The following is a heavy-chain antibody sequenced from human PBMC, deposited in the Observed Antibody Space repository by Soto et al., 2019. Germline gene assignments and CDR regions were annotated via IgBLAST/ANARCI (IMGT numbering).Heavy chain of an antibody. CDR3: GTSTKLALTIPVVYYYGMDV. CDR1: GYTLTELS. D-gene: IGHD2-2*02. Sequence: QVQLVQSGAEVKKPGASVKVSCKVFGYTLTELSMHWVRQAPGKGLEWMGGFDPEDGETIYAQKFQGRVTMTEDTSTDTAYMELSSLRSEDTAVYYCGTSTKLALTIPVVYYYGMDVWGQGTTVTVSS. CDR2: FDPEDGET. J-gene: IGHJ6*02. V-gene: IGHV1-24*01.